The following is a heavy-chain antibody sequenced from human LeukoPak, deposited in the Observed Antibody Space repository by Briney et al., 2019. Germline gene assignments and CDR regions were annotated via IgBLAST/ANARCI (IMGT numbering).Heavy chain of an antibody. Sequence: SETLSLTCTVSGGSISSYYWSWIRQPPGKGLEWIGYIYYSGSTNYNPSLKSRVTISVDTSKNQFSLKLSSVTAADTAVYYCARLDGGWSDYYYGMDVWGQGTTVTVSS. D-gene: IGHD5-24*01. J-gene: IGHJ6*02. CDR2: IYYSGST. CDR3: ARLDGGWSDYYYGMDV. V-gene: IGHV4-59*01. CDR1: GGSISSYY.